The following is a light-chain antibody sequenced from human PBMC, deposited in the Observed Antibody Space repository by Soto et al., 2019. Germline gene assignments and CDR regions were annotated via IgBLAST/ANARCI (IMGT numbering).Light chain of an antibody. CDR1: QSVSSSY. J-gene: IGKJ3*01. V-gene: IGKV3-20*01. CDR2: GAS. CDR3: QHYGGSFI. Sequence: EIVLTQSPGTLSLSPGERATLSCRASQSVSSSYLAWYQQKPGQAPRLLIYGASSRATGIPDRFSGSGSGTDFTLSISRLEPEDFAVYYCQHYGGSFIFGPGTKLDIK.